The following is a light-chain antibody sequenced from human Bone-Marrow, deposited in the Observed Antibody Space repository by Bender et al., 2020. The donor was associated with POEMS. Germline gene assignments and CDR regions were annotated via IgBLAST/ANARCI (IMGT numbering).Light chain of an antibody. J-gene: IGLJ1*01. CDR1: SSDVGAYNY. CDR3: SSYTSSSTLGV. CDR2: DVS. V-gene: IGLV2-14*01. Sequence: QSALTQPPSASGSPGQSVTISCTGTSSDVGAYNYVSWYQQHPGKAPKLMIYDVSNRPSGVSNRFSGSKSGNTASLTISGLQAEDEADYYCSSYTSSSTLGVFGTGTKVTVL.